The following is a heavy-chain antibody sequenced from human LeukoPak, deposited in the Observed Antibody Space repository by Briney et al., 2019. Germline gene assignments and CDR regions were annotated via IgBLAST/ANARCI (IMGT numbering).Heavy chain of an antibody. J-gene: IGHJ4*02. V-gene: IGHV3-49*04. Sequence: GRSLRLSCTASGFILCDYTMRWVRQAPGKGGEWVGFIRRKAYGGTREYAASVKGRITISRDDSRGIAYLQMNSLKTEDTAVYYCTRNGGDYRNGGEYCSGTSCYLRWGQGTLVTVSA. D-gene: IGHD2-2*01. CDR1: GFILCDYT. CDR3: TRNGGDYRNGGEYCSGTSCYLR. CDR2: IRRKAYGGTR.